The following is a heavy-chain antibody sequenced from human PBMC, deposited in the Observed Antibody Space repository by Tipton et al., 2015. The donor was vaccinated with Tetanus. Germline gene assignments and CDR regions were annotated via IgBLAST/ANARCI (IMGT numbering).Heavy chain of an antibody. Sequence: TLSLTCNVTGALLTTGGYSWGWIRQPPGPGKGLEWIGYIYESGTTHYNPSLKSRVTLSLDMSKNHVSLNLTSVTAADTAVYYCARAVRFYYDSSTYYQYYFDSWGQGTLVTVSS. CDR1: GALLTTGGYS. J-gene: IGHJ4*02. CDR2: IYESGTT. V-gene: IGHV4-30-2*01. CDR3: ARAVRFYYDSSTYYQYYFDS. D-gene: IGHD3-22*01.